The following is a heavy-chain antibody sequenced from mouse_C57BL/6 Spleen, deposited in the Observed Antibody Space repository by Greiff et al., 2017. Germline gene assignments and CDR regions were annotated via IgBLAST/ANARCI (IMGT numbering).Heavy chain of an antibody. Sequence: QVQLKESGAELVKPGASVKISCKASGYAFSSYWMNWVKQRPGKGLEWIGQIYPGDGDTNYNGKFKGKATLTADKSSSTAYMQLSSLTSEDSAVYFCARGAYDYDWGQGTLVTVSA. D-gene: IGHD2-4*01. V-gene: IGHV1-80*01. CDR3: ARGAYDYD. CDR1: GYAFSSYW. CDR2: IYPGDGDT. J-gene: IGHJ3*01.